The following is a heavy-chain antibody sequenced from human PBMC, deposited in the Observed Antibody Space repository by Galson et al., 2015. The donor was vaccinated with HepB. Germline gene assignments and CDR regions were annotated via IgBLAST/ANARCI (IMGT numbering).Heavy chain of an antibody. CDR1: GFTFSSFW. Sequence: SLRLSCAASGFTFSSFWMHWVRPVPGKGLVWVSRISSDGDYTSYADSVKGRFTVSRDNAKNTLYLQKNSLRAEDTAVYYCAGGVGGAPWGQGTLVTVSS. V-gene: IGHV3-74*01. J-gene: IGHJ5*02. CDR3: AGGVGGAP. CDR2: ISSDGDYT. D-gene: IGHD2-8*01.